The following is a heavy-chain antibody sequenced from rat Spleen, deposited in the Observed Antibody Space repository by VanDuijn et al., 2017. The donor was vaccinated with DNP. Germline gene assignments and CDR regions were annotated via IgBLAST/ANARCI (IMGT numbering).Heavy chain of an antibody. CDR2: ISSDGRDT. J-gene: IGHJ3*01. D-gene: IGHD1-2*01. V-gene: IGHV5-7*01. Sequence: EVQLVESGGGLVQPGRSLELSCVASGLTFSDHNMAWVRQGPKKGLEWVATISSDGRDTYYRDSVKGRFSIYRDNAKSALYLQMDSLRSEETSTYYCARLDSYGFPYWGQGTLVTVSS. CDR3: ARLDSYGFPY. CDR1: GLTFSDHN.